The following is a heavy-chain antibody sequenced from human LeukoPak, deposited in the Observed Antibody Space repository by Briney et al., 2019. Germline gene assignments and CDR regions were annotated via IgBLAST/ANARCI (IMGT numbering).Heavy chain of an antibody. V-gene: IGHV3-30*04. CDR1: GFTFSSYA. CDR2: ISYDGSNK. J-gene: IGHJ6*03. D-gene: IGHD6-13*01. CDR3: ARVYRYSSSWPAYYYYYMDV. Sequence: PGGSLRLSCAASGFTFSSYAMHWVRQAPGKGLEWVAVISYDGSNKYYADSVKGRFTISRDNSKNTLYLQMNSLRAEDTAVYYCARVYRYSSSWPAYYYYYMDVWGKGTTVTVSS.